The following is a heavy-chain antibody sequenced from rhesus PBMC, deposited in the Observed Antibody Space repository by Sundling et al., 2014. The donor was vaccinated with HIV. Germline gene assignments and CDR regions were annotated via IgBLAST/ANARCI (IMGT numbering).Heavy chain of an antibody. D-gene: IGHD6-13*01. CDR3: GNMRGSYGSW. CDR1: GASISSFW. J-gene: IGHJ4*01. CDR2: INGNTGST. V-gene: IGHV4-80*01. Sequence: QVQVQESGPGLVKPSETLSLTCTVSGASISSFWWSWIRQPPGKGLEWIAEINGNTGSTTYNPSLKTRVTISRDTSKNQFSLKLTSVTAADTALYYCGNMRGSYGSWWGQGVLVSVSS.